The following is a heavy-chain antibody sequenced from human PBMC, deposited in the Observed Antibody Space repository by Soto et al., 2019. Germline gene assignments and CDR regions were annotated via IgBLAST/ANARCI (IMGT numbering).Heavy chain of an antibody. CDR3: ARGLLRLPGWFDP. J-gene: IGHJ5*02. D-gene: IGHD5-12*01. Sequence: SETLSLTCTVSGGSISSYYWSWIRQPPGKGLEWIGYIYYSGSTNYNPSLKSRVTISVDTSKNQFSLKLSSVTAADTAVYYCARGLLRLPGWFDPWGQGTLVTVSS. CDR1: GGSISSYY. V-gene: IGHV4-59*01. CDR2: IYYSGST.